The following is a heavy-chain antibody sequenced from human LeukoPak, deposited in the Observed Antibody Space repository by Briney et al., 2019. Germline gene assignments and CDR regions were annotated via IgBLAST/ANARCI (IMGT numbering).Heavy chain of an antibody. Sequence: GESLKISCKGSGYSFTSYWIGWVRQMPGKGLEWMGIIYPGDSDTRYSPSFQGQVTISADKSISTAYLQWSSLKASDTAMYYCARLGSSSSGGTYFDYWGQGTLVTVSS. CDR3: ARLGSSSSGGTYFDY. CDR2: IYPGDSDT. V-gene: IGHV5-51*01. J-gene: IGHJ4*02. CDR1: GYSFTSYW. D-gene: IGHD6-6*01.